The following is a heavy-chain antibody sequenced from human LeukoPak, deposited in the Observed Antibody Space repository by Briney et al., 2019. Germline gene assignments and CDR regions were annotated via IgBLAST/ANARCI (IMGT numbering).Heavy chain of an antibody. D-gene: IGHD6-19*01. CDR2: ISAYNGNT. CDR3: ARDSGYTSAWFGSPVDY. J-gene: IGHJ4*02. Sequence: ASVKVSCKASGYTFTSYGISWVRQAPGQGLEWMGWISAYNGNTNYAQKLQGRVTMTRDTSISTAYMDLSRLRSDDTAVYYCARDSGYTSAWFGSPVDYWGQGTLVTVSS. CDR1: GYTFTSYG. V-gene: IGHV1-18*01.